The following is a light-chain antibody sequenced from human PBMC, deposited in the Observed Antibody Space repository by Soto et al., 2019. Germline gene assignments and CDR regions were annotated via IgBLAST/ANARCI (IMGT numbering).Light chain of an antibody. CDR2: EGN. CDR1: SSDVGSYSL. Sequence: QSALTQPASVSGSPGQSITISCTGTSSDVGSYSLVSWYQQHPGKAPKLMIYEGNKRPSGVSNRFSASKSGNTASLTISGLQVEDEAAYYCCSYAGSSTDVLFGGGTKVTVL. V-gene: IGLV2-23*01. CDR3: CSYAGSSTDVL. J-gene: IGLJ2*01.